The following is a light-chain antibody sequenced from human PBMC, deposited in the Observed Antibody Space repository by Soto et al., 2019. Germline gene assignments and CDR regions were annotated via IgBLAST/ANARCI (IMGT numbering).Light chain of an antibody. CDR2: DAS. Sequence: ENVLTQSPGTLSLSPGERATLSCRASQSFSSSYLAWYQQKPGQAPRLLISDASNRATGIPARFSGSGSETDFTLTISSLEPEDSAVYYCQQRSNWPSLTFGGGTKVDIK. J-gene: IGKJ4*01. V-gene: IGKV3D-20*02. CDR3: QQRSNWPSLT. CDR1: QSFSSSY.